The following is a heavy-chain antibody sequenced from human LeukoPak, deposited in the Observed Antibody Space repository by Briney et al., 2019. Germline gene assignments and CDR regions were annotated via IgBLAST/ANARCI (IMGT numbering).Heavy chain of an antibody. Sequence: SETLSLTCAVYGGSLSYYYWSWTRQPPEKGLEWIGEINRSGGTNYNPSLKSRVSISVDTSKNQFSLKLSSVTAADTAVYYCARGGFYCGDDCYVDYWGQGTLVTVSS. V-gene: IGHV4-34*01. CDR1: GGSLSYYY. CDR3: ARGGFYCGDDCYVDY. D-gene: IGHD2-21*02. J-gene: IGHJ4*02. CDR2: INRSGGT.